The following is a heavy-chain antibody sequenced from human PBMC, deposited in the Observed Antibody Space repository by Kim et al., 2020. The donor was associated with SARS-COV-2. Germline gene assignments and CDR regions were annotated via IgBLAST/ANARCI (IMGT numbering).Heavy chain of an antibody. CDR3: ARQMLRGPDRGLDS. CDR1: GDSIASPNYN. J-gene: IGHJ4*02. D-gene: IGHD3-10*01. V-gene: IGHV4-39*01. Sequence: SETLSLTCGVSGDSIASPNYNWGWIRQAPGTGLEWIGIISYSGSTNYNPSLRSRLIISVDPSGNQFSLTLRSGTAADTIIYYCARQMLRGPDRGLDSWGQGTLVTVSS. CDR2: ISYSGST.